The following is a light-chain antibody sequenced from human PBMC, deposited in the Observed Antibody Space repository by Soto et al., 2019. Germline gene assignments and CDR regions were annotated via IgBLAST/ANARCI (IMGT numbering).Light chain of an antibody. CDR2: PVS. Sequence: QSALTQPASVSGSPGQSTTISCTGTSSDVGLYDYVSWYQQHPGKAPQLMIYPVSNRPSGVSNRFSASKSGNTASLFISGGQAEDEADYYCTSYTSDRVQVFGWGTKLTVL. CDR1: SSDVGLYDY. J-gene: IGLJ2*01. V-gene: IGLV2-14*01. CDR3: TSYTSDRVQV.